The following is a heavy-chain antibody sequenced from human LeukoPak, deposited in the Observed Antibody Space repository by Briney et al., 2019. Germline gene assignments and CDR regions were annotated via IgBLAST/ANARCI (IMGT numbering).Heavy chain of an antibody. Sequence: PGGSLRLSCAASGFSVNTNYMTWVRQAPGKGLEWVSAISGSGGSTYYADSVKGRFTISRDNSKNTLYLQMNSLRAEDTAVYYCAKDYLIAVAGISPLDAFDIWGQGTMVTVSS. V-gene: IGHV3-23*01. CDR2: ISGSGGST. D-gene: IGHD6-19*01. CDR3: AKDYLIAVAGISPLDAFDI. CDR1: GFSVNTNY. J-gene: IGHJ3*02.